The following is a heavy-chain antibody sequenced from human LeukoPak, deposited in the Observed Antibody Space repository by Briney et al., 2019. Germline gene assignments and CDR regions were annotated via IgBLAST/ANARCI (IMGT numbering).Heavy chain of an antibody. CDR2: MNPNSGNT. D-gene: IGHD3-10*01. CDR1: GYTFTSYD. CDR3: ARDRLLWFTWRDNYYYYYMDV. Sequence: GASVKVSCKASGYTFTSYDINWVRQATGQGLEWMGWMNPNSGNTGYAQKFQGRVTMTRNTSISTAYMELSRLRSDDTAVYYCARDRLLWFTWRDNYYYYYMDVWGKGTTVTVSS. V-gene: IGHV1-8*01. J-gene: IGHJ6*03.